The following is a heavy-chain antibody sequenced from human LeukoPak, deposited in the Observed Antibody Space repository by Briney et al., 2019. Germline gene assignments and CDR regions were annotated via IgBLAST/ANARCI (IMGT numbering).Heavy chain of an antibody. J-gene: IGHJ4*02. CDR2: INPNSGGT. CDR1: GYTFTGYY. Sequence: ASVKVSCKASGYTFTGYYMHWVRQAPGQGLKWMGWINPNSGGTNYAQKFQGRVTMTRDTSISTAYMELSRLRSDDTAVYYCARDWRIGYCSGGSCYSGDYWGQGTLVTVSS. V-gene: IGHV1-2*02. CDR3: ARDWRIGYCSGGSCYSGDY. D-gene: IGHD2-15*01.